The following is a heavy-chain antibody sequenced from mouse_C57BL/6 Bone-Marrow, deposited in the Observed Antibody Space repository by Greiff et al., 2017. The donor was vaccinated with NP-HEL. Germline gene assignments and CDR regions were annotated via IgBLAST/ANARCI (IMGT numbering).Heavy chain of an antibody. J-gene: IGHJ2*01. CDR2: IYPGGGYT. CDR3: ARGGVTYFDY. V-gene: IGHV1-63*01. Sequence: QVQLQQSGAELVRPGTSVKMSCKASGYTFTNYWIGWAKQRPGHGLEWIGDIYPGGGYTNYNEKFKGKATLTADKSSSTAYMQVSSLTSEDSAIYYCARGGVTYFDYWGQGTTLTVSS. CDR1: GYTFTNYW. D-gene: IGHD2-2*01.